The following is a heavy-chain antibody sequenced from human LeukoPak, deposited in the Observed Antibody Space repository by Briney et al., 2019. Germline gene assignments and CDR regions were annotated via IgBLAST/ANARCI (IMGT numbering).Heavy chain of an antibody. CDR2: IIPILGIA. J-gene: IGHJ2*01. Sequence: RASVKVSCKASGYTFTGYYMHWVRQAPGQGLEWMGRIIPILGIANYAQKFQGRVTITADKSTSTAYMELSSLRSEDTAVYYCARGPINWNYGWYFDLWGRGTLVTVSS. V-gene: IGHV1-69*04. D-gene: IGHD1-7*01. CDR3: ARGPINWNYGWYFDL. CDR1: GYTFTGYY.